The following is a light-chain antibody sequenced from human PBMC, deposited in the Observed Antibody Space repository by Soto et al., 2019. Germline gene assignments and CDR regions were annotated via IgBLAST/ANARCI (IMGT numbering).Light chain of an antibody. CDR1: QSVGSSN. CDR2: GAS. V-gene: IGKV3-20*01. J-gene: IGKJ1*01. Sequence: EIVLTQSPGTLSLSPGERATISCRASQSVGSSNLAWYQQKPGQAPRLLIYGASSRATGIPDRFSGSGSGTDFTLTISRLEPEDFAVYYCQQYGGSPQRTFVQGTKVEIK. CDR3: QQYGGSPQRT.